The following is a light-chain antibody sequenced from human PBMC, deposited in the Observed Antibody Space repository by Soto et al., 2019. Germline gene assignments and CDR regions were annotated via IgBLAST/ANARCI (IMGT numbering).Light chain of an antibody. J-gene: IGKJ2*01. CDR3: QQYNNWPYT. Sequence: ETLMTQSPGTLAVSPGERATLSCRASQDVSSNLAWYQQKPGQAPRLLMYDASTRATGFPARYSGSGSGTEFTLTISDLQSEDFEVYFCQQYNNWPYTFGQGTKVDIK. V-gene: IGKV3-15*01. CDR2: DAS. CDR1: QDVSSN.